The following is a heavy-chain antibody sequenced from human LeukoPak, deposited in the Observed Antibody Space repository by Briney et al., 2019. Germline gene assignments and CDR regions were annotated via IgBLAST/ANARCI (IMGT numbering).Heavy chain of an antibody. V-gene: IGHV3-20*04. CDR2: INWNGGST. CDR1: GFTFSSYA. J-gene: IGHJ4*02. D-gene: IGHD3-9*01. Sequence: GGSLRLSCAASGFTFSSYAMSWVRQAPGKGLEWVSGINWNGGSTGYADSVKGRFSISRDNAKNSLYLQMNSLRAEDTALYYCARDTGYDLLTAYDYWGQGTLVSVSS. CDR3: ARDTGYDLLTAYDY.